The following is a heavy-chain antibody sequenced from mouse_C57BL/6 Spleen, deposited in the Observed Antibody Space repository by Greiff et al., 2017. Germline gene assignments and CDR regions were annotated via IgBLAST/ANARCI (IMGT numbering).Heavy chain of an antibody. J-gene: IGHJ4*01. CDR3: ARGGFSYAMDY. Sequence: QVQLQQPGTELVKPGASVKLSCKASGYTFTSYWMPWVKQRPGQGLEWIGNINPSNGGTNYNEKFKGKATLTVDKSSSTAYLQLSSLTSEDSAVYYCARGGFSYAMDYWGQGTSVTVSS. CDR2: INPSNGGT. CDR1: GYTFTSYW. V-gene: IGHV1-53*01.